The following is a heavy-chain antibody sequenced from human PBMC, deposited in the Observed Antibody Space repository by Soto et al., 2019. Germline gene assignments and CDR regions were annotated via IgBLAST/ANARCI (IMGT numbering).Heavy chain of an antibody. D-gene: IGHD6-13*01. CDR2: IYYSGST. J-gene: IGHJ4*02. Sequence: TLSLTRTVSGGSIRSSGYYWSWIRQHPGKGLEWIGYIYYSGSTYYNPSLKSRVTISVDTSKNQFSLKLSSVTAADTAMYYCERTPKSSSWFLLDYWGQGTLVTVSS. V-gene: IGHV4-31*03. CDR1: GGSIRSSGYY. CDR3: ERTPKSSSWFLLDY.